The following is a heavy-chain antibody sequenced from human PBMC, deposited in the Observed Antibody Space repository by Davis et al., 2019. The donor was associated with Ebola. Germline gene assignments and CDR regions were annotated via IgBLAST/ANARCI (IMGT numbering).Heavy chain of an antibody. CDR2: IYTSGST. Sequence: PSETLSLTCTVSGGSISSGSYYWSWIRQPAGKGLEWIGHIYTSGSTNYNPSLKSRVTISVDTSKNQFSLKLSSVTAADTAVYYCARGSYDSSGYYASVWGQGTLVTVSS. CDR3: ARGSYDSSGYYASV. J-gene: IGHJ4*02. CDR1: GGSISSGSYY. V-gene: IGHV4-61*09. D-gene: IGHD3-22*01.